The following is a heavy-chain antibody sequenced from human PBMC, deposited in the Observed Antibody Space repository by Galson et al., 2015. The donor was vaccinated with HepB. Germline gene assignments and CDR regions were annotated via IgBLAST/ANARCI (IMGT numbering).Heavy chain of an antibody. CDR1: EFTFNSYA. D-gene: IGHD3-10*01. Sequence: SLRLSSAASEFTFNSYAMHWARKAPGKGLEWVALISYDGNYKSYADSVKGRFIISRDISKDTLYLQVNSLRPEDTAVYYCARGSMVGGPIKPFDYWGQGTLVTVSS. J-gene: IGHJ4*02. CDR3: ARGSMVGGPIKPFDY. V-gene: IGHV3-30-3*01. CDR2: ISYDGNYK.